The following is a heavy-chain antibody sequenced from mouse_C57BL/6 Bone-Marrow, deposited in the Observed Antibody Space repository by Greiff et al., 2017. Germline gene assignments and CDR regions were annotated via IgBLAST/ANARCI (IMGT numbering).Heavy chain of an antibody. V-gene: IGHV1-76*01. J-gene: IGHJ4*01. Sequence: VKLMESGAELVRPGASVKLSCKASGYTFTDYYINWVKQSPGQGLEWIARIYPESGNTYYNEKFKGQATLPAEKSSSTAYMQLSSLTSEDSAVYFCARVLRYYDAMDYWGQGTSVTVSS. CDR1: GYTFTDYY. CDR2: IYPESGNT. CDR3: ARVLRYYDAMDY. D-gene: IGHD1-1*01.